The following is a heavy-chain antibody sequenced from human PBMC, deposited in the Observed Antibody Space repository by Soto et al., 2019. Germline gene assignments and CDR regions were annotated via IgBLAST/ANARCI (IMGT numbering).Heavy chain of an antibody. V-gene: IGHV3-30*03. Sequence: GGSLRLSCAASGFTFSSYGMHWVRQAPGKGLEWVAFISYDGSNKYYADSVKGRFTISRDISKNTLYLQMISLRGEDTAADPFPRPRGAYSYYHSGMHVWGQGTTVAISS. CDR2: ISYDGSNK. CDR1: GFTFSSYG. D-gene: IGHD2-15*01. J-gene: IGHJ6*02. CDR3: PRPRGAYSYYHSGMHV.